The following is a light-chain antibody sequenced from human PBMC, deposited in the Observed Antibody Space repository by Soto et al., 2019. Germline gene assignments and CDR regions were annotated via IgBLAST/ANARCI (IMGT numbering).Light chain of an antibody. J-gene: IGKJ3*01. Sequence: EIVLPQYPSTLSLSPGERSTLSCMASQSVSIYLAWYQQRPGQAPRLLIYDASNRATGIPARFSGSGSGTDFTLTISSLEPEDFAVYYCQHRNNRPFSFGPGTKVDI. CDR1: QSVSIY. V-gene: IGKV3-11*01. CDR2: DAS. CDR3: QHRNNRPFS.